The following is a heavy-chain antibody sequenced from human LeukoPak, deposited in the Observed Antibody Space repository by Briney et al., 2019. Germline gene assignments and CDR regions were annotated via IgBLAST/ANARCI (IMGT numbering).Heavy chain of an antibody. CDR2: ISGSSSTI. Sequence: GGSLRLXCAASGFTFSTSNMNWVRQAPGKGLEWISYISGSSSTIYYADSVKGRFTISRDNAKNSLYLKMNSLRAEDTAVYYCARALVAAARNFDYWGQGTLVTVSS. V-gene: IGHV3-48*01. CDR3: ARALVAAARNFDY. J-gene: IGHJ4*02. CDR1: GFTFSTSN. D-gene: IGHD6-13*01.